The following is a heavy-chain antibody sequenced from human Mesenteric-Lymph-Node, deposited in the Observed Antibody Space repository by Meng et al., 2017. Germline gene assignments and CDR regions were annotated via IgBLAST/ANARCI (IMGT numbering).Heavy chain of an antibody. V-gene: IGHV3-30*01. Sequence: GESLKISCAASEFTFSNYAIHWVRQAPGKGLEWVAVISYDGSNKYYADSVKGRFTISRDNSKNTLYLQMNSLRAEDTAVYYCARAGADYYGSGSYYTDAFDIWGQGTMVTVSS. CDR1: EFTFSNYA. CDR2: ISYDGSNK. D-gene: IGHD3-10*01. J-gene: IGHJ3*02. CDR3: ARAGADYYGSGSYYTDAFDI.